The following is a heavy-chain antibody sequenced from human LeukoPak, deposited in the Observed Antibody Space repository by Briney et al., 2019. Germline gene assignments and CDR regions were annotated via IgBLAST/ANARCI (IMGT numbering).Heavy chain of an antibody. Sequence: SETLSLTCTVSGASISSNYWGWIRQPPGKGLGWIGFISYSGSTNYNPSLKSRVTISVDTSKNQFSLKLSSVTAADTAVYYCARDPADTYYYGSGYFDYWGQGTLVTVSS. CDR3: ARDPADTYYYGSGYFDY. CDR2: ISYSGST. D-gene: IGHD3-10*01. CDR1: GASISSNY. J-gene: IGHJ4*02. V-gene: IGHV4-59*13.